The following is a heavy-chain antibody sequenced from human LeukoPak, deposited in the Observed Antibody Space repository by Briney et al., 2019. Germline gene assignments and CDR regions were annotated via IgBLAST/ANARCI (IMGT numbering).Heavy chain of an antibody. CDR3: ARGGDGHNHPFDY. CDR2: IGHSGST. CDR1: GGSFSGHY. D-gene: IGHD5-24*01. Sequence: PSETLSLTCAVYGGSFSGHYWSWIRQVPGKGLEWIGEIGHSGSTNYNPSLKSRVDISLDRSTTQFSLKVKSVTDTDTGVYFCARGGDGHNHPFDYWGQGTQVTVS. J-gene: IGHJ4*02. V-gene: IGHV4-34*01.